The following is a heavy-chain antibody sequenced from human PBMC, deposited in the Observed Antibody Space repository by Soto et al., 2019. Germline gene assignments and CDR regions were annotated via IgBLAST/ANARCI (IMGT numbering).Heavy chain of an antibody. J-gene: IGHJ4*02. CDR1: GFTFSDYY. CDR3: ARDGLSSPRNFDY. Sequence: QVQLVESGGGLVKPGGSLRLSCAASGFTFSDYYMSWIRQAPGKGLEWVSYISSSSSYTNYADSVKGRFTISRDNAKNSLYLQMNSLRAEDTAVYYCARDGLSSPRNFDYWGQGTLVTVSS. CDR2: ISSSSSYT. V-gene: IGHV3-11*05. D-gene: IGHD2-15*01.